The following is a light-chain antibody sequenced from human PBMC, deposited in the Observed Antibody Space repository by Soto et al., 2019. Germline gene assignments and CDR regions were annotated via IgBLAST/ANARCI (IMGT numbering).Light chain of an antibody. CDR1: SSDVGGYNY. J-gene: IGLJ1*01. V-gene: IGLV2-14*01. CDR3: SSYTSSSIDYV. Sequence: QSALTLPASVSGSPGQSITISCTGTSSDVGGYNYVSWYQQHPGKAPKLMIYEVSNRPSGVSNRFSGSKSGNTASLTISGLQAEDEADYYCSSYTSSSIDYVFGTGTKLTLL. CDR2: EVS.